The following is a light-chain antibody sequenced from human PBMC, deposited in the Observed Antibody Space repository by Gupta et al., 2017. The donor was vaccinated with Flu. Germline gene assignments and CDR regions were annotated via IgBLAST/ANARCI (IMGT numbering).Light chain of an antibody. CDR2: LGS. J-gene: IGKJ5*01. CDR3: MQALQTPQIT. Sequence: DIVMTQSPLSLLVTPGEPASISCRSSQSLLHSNGYNYLDWYLQKPGQSPQLLIYLGSNRASGVPDRFSGSGSGTDFTLKISRVEAEDVGVYYCMQALQTPQITFGQGTRLEIK. V-gene: IGKV2-28*01. CDR1: QSLLHSNGYNY.